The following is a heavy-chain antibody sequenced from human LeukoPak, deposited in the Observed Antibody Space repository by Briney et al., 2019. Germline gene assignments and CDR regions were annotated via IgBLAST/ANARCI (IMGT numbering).Heavy chain of an antibody. Sequence: GGSLRLSCAASGFTVSSNYMSWVRQAPGKGLEWVSVIYSGGSTYYADSVKGRFTISRDNSKNTRYLQMNSLRAEDTAVYYCARDGTISTDAFDIWGQGTMVTVSS. V-gene: IGHV3-53*01. CDR2: IYSGGST. CDR1: GFTVSSNY. D-gene: IGHD3-3*01. J-gene: IGHJ3*02. CDR3: ARDGTISTDAFDI.